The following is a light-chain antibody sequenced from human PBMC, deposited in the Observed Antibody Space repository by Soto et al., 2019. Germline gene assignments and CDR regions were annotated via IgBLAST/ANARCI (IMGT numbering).Light chain of an antibody. CDR2: DTS. Sequence: EIVLTQSPGTLSLSPGERATLSCRASQSVSSSYLAWYQQKPGQAPRLLIYDTSARATGVPARFSGSRSGPEFTLTISDVQPEDFALYYCHQRQSWPRTFGQGTKVDI. CDR1: QSVSSSY. CDR3: HQRQSWPRT. J-gene: IGKJ1*01. V-gene: IGKV3D-20*02.